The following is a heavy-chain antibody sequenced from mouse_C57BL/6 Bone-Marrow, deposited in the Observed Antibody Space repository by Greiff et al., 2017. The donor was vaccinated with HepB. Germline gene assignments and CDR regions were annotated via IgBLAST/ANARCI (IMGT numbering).Heavy chain of an antibody. V-gene: IGHV2-2*01. CDR1: GFSLTSYG. CDR3: ARNAPYFAY. Sequence: VKLMESGPGLVQPSQSLSITCTVSGFSLTSYGVHWVRQSPGKGLEWLGVIWSGGSTDYNAAFISRLSISKDNSKSQVFFKMNSLQADDTAIYYCARNAPYFAYWGQGTLVTVSA. J-gene: IGHJ3*01. CDR2: IWSGGST.